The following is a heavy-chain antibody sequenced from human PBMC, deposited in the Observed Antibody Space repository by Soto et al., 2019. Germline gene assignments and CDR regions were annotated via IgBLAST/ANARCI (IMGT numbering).Heavy chain of an antibody. Sequence: SETLSLTCTVSGGSISSGGYYWSWIRQHPGKGLEWIGYIYYSGRTYYNPSLKSRVTISVDTSKSQFYLKLSSVIAADTAVYYCARDFTDSSGPTLGMGVWGQGTTVT. V-gene: IGHV4-31*03. J-gene: IGHJ6*02. CDR3: ARDFTDSSGPTLGMGV. D-gene: IGHD6-19*01. CDR1: GGSISSGGYY. CDR2: IYYSGRT.